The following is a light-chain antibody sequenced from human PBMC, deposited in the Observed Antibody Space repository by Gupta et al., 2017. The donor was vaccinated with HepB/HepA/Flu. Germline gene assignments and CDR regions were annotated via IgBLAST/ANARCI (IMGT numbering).Light chain of an antibody. CDR3: QTWATGIRM. CDR2: VNSDGSD. J-gene: IGLJ3*02. V-gene: IGLV4-69*01. CDR1: SGHSSYA. Sequence: QLVLTQSPSPSASLGASVKLTCTLTSGHSSYAIAWHQQQPEKRPRYLMKVNSDGSDSKGDGIPDRFSGSSSGAERYLTISSLQSEDEADYYCQTWATGIRMFGGGTKLTVL.